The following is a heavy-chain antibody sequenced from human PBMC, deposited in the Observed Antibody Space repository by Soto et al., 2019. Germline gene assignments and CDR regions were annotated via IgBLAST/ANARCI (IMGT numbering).Heavy chain of an antibody. V-gene: IGHV1-69*13. D-gene: IGHD1-7*01. CDR2: IIPIFGTA. CDR1: GGTFSSYA. CDR3: AREGNPHWNYAYFQH. J-gene: IGHJ1*01. Sequence: SVKVSCKASGGTFSSYAISWVRQAPGQGLEWMGGIIPIFGTANYAQKFQGRVTITADESTSTAYTELSSLRSEDTAVYYCAREGNPHWNYAYFQHWGQGTLVTVSS.